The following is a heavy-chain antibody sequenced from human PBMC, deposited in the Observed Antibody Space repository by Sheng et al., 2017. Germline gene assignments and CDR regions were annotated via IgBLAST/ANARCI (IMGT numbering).Heavy chain of an antibody. CDR3: ARRGAYCSGGSCEGAGWFDP. Sequence: QVQLQQWGAGLLKPSETLSLTCAVYGGSFSGYYWSWIRQPPGKGLEWIGEINHSGSTNYNPSLKSRVTISVDTSKNQFSLKLSSVTAADTSVYYCARRGAYCSGGSCEGAGWFDPVGPGNPG. D-gene: IGHD2-15*01. J-gene: IGHJ5*02. CDR2: INHSGST. V-gene: IGHV4-34*01. CDR1: GGSFSGYY.